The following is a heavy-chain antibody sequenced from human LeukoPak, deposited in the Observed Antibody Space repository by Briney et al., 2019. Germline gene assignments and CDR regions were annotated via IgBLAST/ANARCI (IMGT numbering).Heavy chain of an antibody. CDR3: ARSIGSGTRLRYGMDV. CDR2: ISSSSTI. Sequence: GGSLRLSCAASGFTFSSYSMNWVRQAPGKGLEWVSYISSSSTIYYADSVKGRFTISRDNAKNSLYLQMNSLRDEDTAVYYCARSIGSGTRLRYGMDVWGQGTTVTASS. CDR1: GFTFSSYS. D-gene: IGHD3-10*01. J-gene: IGHJ6*02. V-gene: IGHV3-48*02.